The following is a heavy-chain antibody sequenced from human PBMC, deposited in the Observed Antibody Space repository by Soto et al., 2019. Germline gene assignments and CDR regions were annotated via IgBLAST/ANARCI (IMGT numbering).Heavy chain of an antibody. Sequence: EVQLLESGGGLVQPGGSLRLSCAASGFTFSTYAMSWVRQAPGKGLEWVSAISAGGSDTYHADSVKGRFTISRDNSISTLFLQMNSLRTEDTAVYYCAHPRGYGVFDAYDIWGQGALVTVSS. CDR3: AHPRGYGVFDAYDI. V-gene: IGHV3-23*01. D-gene: IGHD2-8*01. CDR1: GFTFSTYA. CDR2: ISAGGSDT. J-gene: IGHJ3*02.